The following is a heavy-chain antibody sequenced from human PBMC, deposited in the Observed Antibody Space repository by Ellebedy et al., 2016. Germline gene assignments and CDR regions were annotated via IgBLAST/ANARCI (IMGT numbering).Heavy chain of an antibody. Sequence: SETLSLTCAVYGGSFSGYYWSWIRQLPGKGLEWIGEINHSGSTNYNPSLKSRVTISVDTSKNQFSLKLSSVTAADTAVYYCARPRDGYNKRPYCDYWGQGTLVTVSS. V-gene: IGHV4-34*01. J-gene: IGHJ4*02. CDR3: ARPRDGYNKRPYCDY. D-gene: IGHD5-24*01. CDR1: GGSFSGYY. CDR2: INHSGST.